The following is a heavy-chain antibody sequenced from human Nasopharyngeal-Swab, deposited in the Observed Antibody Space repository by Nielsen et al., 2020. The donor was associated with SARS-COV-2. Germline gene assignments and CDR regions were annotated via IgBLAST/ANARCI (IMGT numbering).Heavy chain of an antibody. CDR2: IYYSGST. CDR1: GASITSSSYY. J-gene: IGHJ4*02. Sequence: SETLSPTCTLSGASITSSSYYWGWIRQPRGKGLEWIGSIYYSGSTYYNPSLKSRVTISGDTSKNQFSLKLNSVTAADAAVYYCASHIVVVPAAIDHWGQGTLVTVSS. CDR3: ASHIVVVPAAIDH. D-gene: IGHD2-2*01. V-gene: IGHV4-39*01.